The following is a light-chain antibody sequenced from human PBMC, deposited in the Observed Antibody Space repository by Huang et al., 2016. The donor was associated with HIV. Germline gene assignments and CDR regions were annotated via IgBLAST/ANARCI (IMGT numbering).Light chain of an antibody. CDR3: QQTYSAPVT. CDR2: SST. V-gene: IGKV1-39*01. Sequence: DIQVTQSPSSLSASVGGRVTITCRTRQRISSHLNGYQQKIGKGPKLLIYSSTVWQSGVPSRFTCSGSGTDFTLTINSLQPEDLATYYCQQTYSAPVTFGGGTRVEIK. J-gene: IGKJ4*01. CDR1: QRISSH.